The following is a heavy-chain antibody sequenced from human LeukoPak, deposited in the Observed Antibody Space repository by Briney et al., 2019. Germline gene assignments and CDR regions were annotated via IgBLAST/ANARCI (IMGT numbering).Heavy chain of an antibody. D-gene: IGHD3-16*01. Sequence: GGSLRLSCAASGFTVSSNYMSWVRQAPGKGLEWVSVIYNGGSTYYADSVEGRFTISRDNSKNTLYLQMNSLRAEDTAVYYCAREGVKAEFDYWGQGTLATVSS. CDR1: GFTVSSNY. V-gene: IGHV3-66*01. CDR2: IYNGGST. J-gene: IGHJ4*02. CDR3: AREGVKAEFDY.